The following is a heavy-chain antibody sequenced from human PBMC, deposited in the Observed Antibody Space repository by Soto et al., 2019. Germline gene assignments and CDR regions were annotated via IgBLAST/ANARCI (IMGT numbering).Heavy chain of an antibody. CDR1: GFIFSTYA. CDR2: ISGSGCST. CDR3: AHPRGYGVFDAVDI. V-gene: IGHV3-23*01. D-gene: IGHD4-17*01. Sequence: PGGSLRLSCAASGFIFSTYAMNWVRQAPGKGLEWVSAISGSGCSTYYAESVRGRFTISRDNSINTLYLQMSSLRTEDTAVYYCAHPRGYGVFDAVDIWGQGTMVTVSS. J-gene: IGHJ3*02.